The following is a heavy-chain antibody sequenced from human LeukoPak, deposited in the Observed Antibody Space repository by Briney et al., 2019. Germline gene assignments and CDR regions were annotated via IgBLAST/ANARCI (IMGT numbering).Heavy chain of an antibody. CDR2: IYYSGST. D-gene: IGHD1-7*01. CDR1: GGSISSNY. Sequence: SETLSLTCTVSGGSISSNYWSWIRQPPGKGLEWIGYIYYSGSTKYNPSLKSRVTISVDTSKNQFSLKLSSVTAADTAVFYCARGGTGTTSYYYYGMDVWGQGTTVTVSS. V-gene: IGHV4-59*01. J-gene: IGHJ6*02. CDR3: ARGGTGTTSYYYYGMDV.